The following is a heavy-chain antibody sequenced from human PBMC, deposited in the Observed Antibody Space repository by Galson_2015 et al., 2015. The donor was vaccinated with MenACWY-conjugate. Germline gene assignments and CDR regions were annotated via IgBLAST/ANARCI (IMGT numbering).Heavy chain of an antibody. CDR1: GFSLSTPEMC. D-gene: IGHD5-12*01. Sequence: PALVNATQTLTLTCTFSGFSLSTPEMCVSWIRQSPGKALEWLARIDWDDNRSSSTSLKTRHTISKATSKNQAVLSMTNMDPVDTATYYCARTRRYTSYYFYYYIDVWGKGTTVAVSS. J-gene: IGHJ6*03. CDR2: IDWDDNR. CDR3: ARTRRYTSYYFYYYIDV. V-gene: IGHV2-70*11.